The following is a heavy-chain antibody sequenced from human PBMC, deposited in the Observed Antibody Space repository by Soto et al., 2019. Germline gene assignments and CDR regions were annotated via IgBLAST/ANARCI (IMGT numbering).Heavy chain of an antibody. CDR2: ISGSGGSGGST. CDR3: AKDLSTATTGYFQH. J-gene: IGHJ1*01. V-gene: IGHV3-23*01. Sequence: EVQLLESGGGLVQPGGSLRLSCAASGFTFSSYAMTWVRQAPGKGLEWVSAISGSGGSGGSTYYADSVKGRFTISSDNSKNTLYLQMNSLRVEDTAVYYCAKDLSTATTGYFQHWGQGTLVTVSS. D-gene: IGHD4-17*01. CDR1: GFTFSSYA.